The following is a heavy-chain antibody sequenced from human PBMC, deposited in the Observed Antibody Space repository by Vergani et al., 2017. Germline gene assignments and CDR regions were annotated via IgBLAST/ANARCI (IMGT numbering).Heavy chain of an antibody. D-gene: IGHD1-26*01. V-gene: IGHV3-30*02. CDR3: AKKGGSLYYYGVDV. CDR2: IRYDGSNP. CDR1: GYTFGHFD. Sequence: QEQLLQSGGGVVQPGGSLRLSCIGSGYTFGHFDMHWVRQAPGKGPAWVAFIRYDGSNPQYIDSVKGRFTISRDNSKDTLFLQMNGLRPEDTGTYFCAKKGGSLYYYGVDVWGQGTTITVAS. J-gene: IGHJ6*02.